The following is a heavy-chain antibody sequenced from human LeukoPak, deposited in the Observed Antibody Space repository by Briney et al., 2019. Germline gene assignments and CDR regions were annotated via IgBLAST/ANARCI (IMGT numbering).Heavy chain of an antibody. J-gene: IGHJ6*02. CDR2: IYPGDSDT. D-gene: IGHD6-19*01. V-gene: IGHV5-51*01. Sequence: GESLKISCKGSGYSFTSYWIGWVRQMPGKGLEWMGIIYPGDSDTRCSPSFQGQVTISADKSISTAYLQWSSLKASDTAMYYCARQRSSGGYYYYYGMDVWGQGTTVTVSS. CDR1: GYSFTSYW. CDR3: ARQRSSGGYYYYYGMDV.